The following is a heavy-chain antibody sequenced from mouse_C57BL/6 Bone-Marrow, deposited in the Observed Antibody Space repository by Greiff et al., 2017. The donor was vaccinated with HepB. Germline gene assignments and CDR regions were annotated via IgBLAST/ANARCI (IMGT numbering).Heavy chain of an antibody. J-gene: IGHJ2*01. V-gene: IGHV10-1*01. CDR2: IRSKSNNYAT. Sequence: EVKLMESGGGLVQPKGSLKLSCAASGFSFNTYAMNWVRQAPGKGLEWVARIRSKSNNYATYYADSVKDRFTISRDDSESMLYLQMNNLKTEDTAMYYCVRLGGGRNYFDYWGQGTTLTVSS. CDR3: VRLGGGRNYFDY. D-gene: IGHD1-1*01. CDR1: GFSFNTYA.